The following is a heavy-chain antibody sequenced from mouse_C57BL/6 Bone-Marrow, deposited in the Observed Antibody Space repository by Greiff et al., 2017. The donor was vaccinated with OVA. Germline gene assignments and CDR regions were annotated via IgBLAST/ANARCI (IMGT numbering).Heavy chain of an antibody. Sequence: EVQLMEPGTVLARPGASVKMSCKTSGYTFTSYWMHWVKQRPGQGLEWIGAIYPGNSDTSYNQKFKGKAKLTAVTSASTAYMELSSLTNEDSAVYYCPISTVEASFDYWGQGTTLTVSS. D-gene: IGHD1-1*01. J-gene: IGHJ2*01. CDR3: PISTVEASFDY. CDR1: GYTFTSYW. CDR2: IYPGNSDT. V-gene: IGHV1-5*01.